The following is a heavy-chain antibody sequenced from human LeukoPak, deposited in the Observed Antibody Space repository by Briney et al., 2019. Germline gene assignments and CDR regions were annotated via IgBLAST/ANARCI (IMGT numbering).Heavy chain of an antibody. Sequence: PSETLSLTCTVSGGSISSYNWSWIWQPQGAGLGLNGYIYYYASTNYNPSLRSRVTISVDTSKNQFSLKLSSVTAADTAVYYCARVQMSGYALNWFDPWGQGTLVTVSS. CDR3: ARVQMSGYALNWFDP. D-gene: IGHD5-12*01. J-gene: IGHJ5*02. CDR1: GGSISSYN. V-gene: IGHV4-59*01. CDR2: IYYYAST.